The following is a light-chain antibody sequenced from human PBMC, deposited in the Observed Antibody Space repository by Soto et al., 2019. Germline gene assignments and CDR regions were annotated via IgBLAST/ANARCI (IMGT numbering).Light chain of an antibody. CDR1: QSLFYASTNKNY. J-gene: IGKJ4*01. CDR2: WAS. CDR3: QQYYTTSLT. V-gene: IGKV4-1*01. Sequence: DIVMTQSPDSLAVSLGERATINCKSSQSLFYASTNKNYLSWYQQKPGQPPKLLIYWASTRESGVPDRFSGSGSGTDFTLSISSLQAEDVAIYYCQQYYTTSLTFGGGTKVEI.